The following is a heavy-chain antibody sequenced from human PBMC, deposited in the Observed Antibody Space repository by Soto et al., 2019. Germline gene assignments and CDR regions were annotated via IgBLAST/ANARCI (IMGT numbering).Heavy chain of an antibody. Sequence: EVQLVESGGGLVQPGGSLRLSCAASGFTVNNNYMSWVRQAPGKGLEWVSVIYTGGTTYYADSVKGRFTISTNNSKNTLYLQMSSLRAEDTAVYYCARAHYRSGTHSWGQGTLVTVSS. J-gene: IGHJ4*02. D-gene: IGHD3-10*01. V-gene: IGHV3-53*04. CDR2: IYTGGTT. CDR1: GFTVNNNY. CDR3: ARAHYRSGTHS.